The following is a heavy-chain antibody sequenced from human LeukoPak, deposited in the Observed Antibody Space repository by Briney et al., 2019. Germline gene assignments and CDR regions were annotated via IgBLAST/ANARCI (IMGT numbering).Heavy chain of an antibody. CDR1: GYTFTGYY. V-gene: IGHV1-2*02. Sequence: ASVKVSCKASGYTFTGYYMHWVRQAPGQGLEWMGWINPNSGGTNYAQKFQGRVTMTRDTSTNTAYMELSSQRSEDIDVYYCARHSLSVVVPAAIGGDPYYYMDVWGKGTTVTVSS. CDR2: INPNSGGT. D-gene: IGHD2-2*02. CDR3: ARHSLSVVVPAAIGGDPYYYMDV. J-gene: IGHJ6*03.